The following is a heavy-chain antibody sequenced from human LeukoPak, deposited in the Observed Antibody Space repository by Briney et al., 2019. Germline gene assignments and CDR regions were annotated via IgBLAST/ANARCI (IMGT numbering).Heavy chain of an antibody. J-gene: IGHJ6*02. Sequence: GGSLRLSCAASGFAFSSYAMSWVRQAPGKGLERVSAISGSGGSTYYADSVKGRFTISRDNSKNTLYLQMNSLRTEDTAVYYCAKGDLVSDGMDVWGQGTTVTVSS. CDR1: GFAFSSYA. CDR3: AKGDLVSDGMDV. V-gene: IGHV3-23*01. CDR2: ISGSGGST. D-gene: IGHD1-26*01.